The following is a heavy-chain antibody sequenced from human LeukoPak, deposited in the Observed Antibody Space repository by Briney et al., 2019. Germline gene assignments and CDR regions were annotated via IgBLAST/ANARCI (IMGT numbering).Heavy chain of an antibody. CDR2: IKQDGSEK. V-gene: IGHV3-7*01. J-gene: IGHJ4*02. CDR3: ARDHNYAFDN. D-gene: IGHD4-11*01. CDR1: GFTFSNQL. Sequence: GGSLRLSCAGSGFTFSNQLMSWVRQAPGKGLECVANIKQDGSEKYYVDSVRGRFTISRDNAENSLYLQMNSLRVEDTAVYYCARDHNYAFDNWGQGTLVTVSS.